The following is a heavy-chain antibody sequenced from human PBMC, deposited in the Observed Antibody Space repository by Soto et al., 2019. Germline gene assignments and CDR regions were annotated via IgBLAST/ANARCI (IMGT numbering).Heavy chain of an antibody. Sequence: SETLSLTCTFSGGSISSGDYYLSWIRQPPGKGLEWIGYIYYSGSTYYNPSLKSRVTISVDTSKNQFSLKLSSVTAADTAVYYCARQMAGDTAMDYWGQGTLVTVSS. CDR1: GGSISSGDYY. CDR2: IYYSGST. CDR3: ARQMAGDTAMDY. D-gene: IGHD5-18*01. J-gene: IGHJ4*02. V-gene: IGHV4-39*01.